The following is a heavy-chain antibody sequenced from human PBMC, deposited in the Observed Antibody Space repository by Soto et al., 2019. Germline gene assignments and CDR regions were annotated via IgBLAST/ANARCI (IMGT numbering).Heavy chain of an antibody. Sequence: QVQLVQSGAEVKKPGASVKVSCKASGYTFTSYGISWVRQAPGQGLEWMGWISAYNGNTNYAQKLQCRLTMTKDTSTITANMDLKSLRSDDTAVYYCARQPVVGTAFFDYWGQGTLVTVSS. V-gene: IGHV1-18*01. D-gene: IGHD6-19*01. CDR2: ISAYNGNT. J-gene: IGHJ4*02. CDR3: ARQPVVGTAFFDY. CDR1: GYTFTSYG.